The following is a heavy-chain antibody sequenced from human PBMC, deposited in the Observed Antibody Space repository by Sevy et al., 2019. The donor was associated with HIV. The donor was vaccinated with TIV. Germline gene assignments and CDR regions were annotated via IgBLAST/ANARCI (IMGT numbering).Heavy chain of an antibody. CDR2: INYSGIT. Sequence: SETLSLTCTXSXXXISSSGYXWGWIRQPPGKGLEWIASINYSGITFYNPSLKSRVTISADTSKNQFSLRLSSVTAADSSXYXCVGXKLTXXNGXHYXXXXXQGTVVTVSS. CDR3: VGXKLTXXNGXHYXXX. J-gene: IGHJ4*02. V-gene: IGHV4-39*01. CDR1: XXXISSSGYX. D-gene: IGHD3-10*01.